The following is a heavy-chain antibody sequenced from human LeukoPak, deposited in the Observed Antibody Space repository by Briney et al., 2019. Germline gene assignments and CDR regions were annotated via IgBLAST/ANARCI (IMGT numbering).Heavy chain of an antibody. CDR2: ISSSSSYI. V-gene: IGHV3-21*01. CDR3: ASGDIVVVPGFDY. CDR1: GFTFSSYS. J-gene: IGHJ4*02. Sequence: GGSLRLSCAASGFTFSSYSMNWVRQAPGKGLEWVSSISSSSSYIYYADSVKGRFTISRDNAKNSLYLQMNSLRAEDTAVYYCASGDIVVVPGFDYWGQGTLVTVSS. D-gene: IGHD2-2*01.